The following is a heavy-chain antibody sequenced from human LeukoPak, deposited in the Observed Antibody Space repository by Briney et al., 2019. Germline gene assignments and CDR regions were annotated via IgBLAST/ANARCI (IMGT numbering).Heavy chain of an antibody. D-gene: IGHD6-13*01. CDR3: AKDRDYSSSWYHPDDAFDI. CDR1: GFTFSSYG. V-gene: IGHV3-30*18. Sequence: PGGSLRLSCAASGFTFSSYGMHWVRQAPGKGLEWVAVISYDGSNKYYADSVKGRLTISRDNSKNTLYLQMNSLRAEDTAVYYCAKDRDYSSSWYHPDDAFDIWGQGTMVTVSS. J-gene: IGHJ3*02. CDR2: ISYDGSNK.